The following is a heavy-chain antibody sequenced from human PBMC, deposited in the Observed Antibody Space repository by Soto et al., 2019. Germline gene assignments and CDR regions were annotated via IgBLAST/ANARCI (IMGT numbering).Heavy chain of an antibody. J-gene: IGHJ4*02. Sequence: QVQLVQSGAEVKKPGASVKVSCKASGYTFTSYGISWVRQAPGQGLEWMGWISAYNGNTNYAQKLQGRVTMTTDTPTSQAYRERRGRGSDDPAVYYWARESMVGGVPSFAYGGKGTLVTVSS. D-gene: IGHD3-10*01. V-gene: IGHV1-18*04. CDR3: ARESMVGGVPSFAY. CDR2: ISAYNGNT. CDR1: GYTFTSYG.